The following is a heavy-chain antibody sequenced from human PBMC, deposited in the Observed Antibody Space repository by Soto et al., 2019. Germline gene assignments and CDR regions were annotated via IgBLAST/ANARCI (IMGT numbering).Heavy chain of an antibody. J-gene: IGHJ4*02. V-gene: IGHV3-23*01. CDR3: AKGAYDSHRSSTDF. D-gene: IGHD3-22*01. CDR2: LSGASGSP. Sequence: GGSLRLSCAASGFTFNNYAMFWFRRAPGEGLQWVSTLSGASGSPYYAGSVKGRLTVSRDSSKNTLYLQMDTLRAEDTAVYYCAKGAYDSHRSSTDFWGQGTLVTVSS. CDR1: GFTFNNYA.